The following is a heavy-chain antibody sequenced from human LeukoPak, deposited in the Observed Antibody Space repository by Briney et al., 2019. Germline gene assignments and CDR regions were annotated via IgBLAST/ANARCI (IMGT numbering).Heavy chain of an antibody. CDR1: GYTFSNYE. J-gene: IGHJ4*02. D-gene: IGHD6-19*01. V-gene: IGHV3-48*03. CDR3: ARGRAVAGPYYFDY. CDR2: ISSIDSTI. Sequence: GGSLRLSCAAPGYTFSNYEMNWVRQAPGKGLEWVSYISSIDSTIYYADSVKGRFTISRDNAKNSLYLQMNSLRADDTAVYYCARGRAVAGPYYFDYWGGEPWSPSPQ.